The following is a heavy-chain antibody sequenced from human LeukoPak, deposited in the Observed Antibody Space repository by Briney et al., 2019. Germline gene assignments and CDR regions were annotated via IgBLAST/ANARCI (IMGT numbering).Heavy chain of an antibody. CDR1: GGSVSSRTNY. J-gene: IGHJ5*02. CDR3: VRHPGIAAAGNWFDP. D-gene: IGHD6-13*01. V-gene: IGHV4-39*01. Sequence: PSETLSLTCSVSGGSVSSRTNYWGWIRQPPGMGLEWIGSIHYSGTTYYNPSLTSRVTISVDTSKNQFSLKVNSVTAADTAEYYCVRHPGIAAAGNWFDPWGQGTLVTVSS. CDR2: IHYSGTT.